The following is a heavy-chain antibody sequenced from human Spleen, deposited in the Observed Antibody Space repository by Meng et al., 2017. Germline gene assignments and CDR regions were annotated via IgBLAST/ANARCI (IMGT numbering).Heavy chain of an antibody. CDR2: INSDGSST. CDR1: GFTFSSYW. V-gene: IGHV3-74*01. D-gene: IGHD3/OR15-3a*01. CDR3: ARDTTVTDWGFFDY. Sequence: GESLKISCAASGFTFSSYWMHWVRQAPGKGLVWVSRINSDGSSTSYADSVKGRFTISRDNAKNTLYLQMNSLRAEDTAVYYCARDTTVTDWGFFDYWGQGTLVTVSS. J-gene: IGHJ4*02.